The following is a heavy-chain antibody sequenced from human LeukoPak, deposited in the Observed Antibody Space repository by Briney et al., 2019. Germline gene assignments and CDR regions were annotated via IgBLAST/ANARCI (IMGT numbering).Heavy chain of an antibody. D-gene: IGHD5-24*01. CDR3: ARGPRWAFDI. J-gene: IGHJ3*02. CDR1: GGSFSGYY. Sequence: SETLSLTCAVYGGSFSGYYWSWIRQPPGQGLEWIGEINHSGSTNYNPSLKSRVTISVDTSKNQFSLKLSSVTAADTAVYYCARGPRWAFDIWGQGTMVTVSS. CDR2: INHSGST. V-gene: IGHV4-34*01.